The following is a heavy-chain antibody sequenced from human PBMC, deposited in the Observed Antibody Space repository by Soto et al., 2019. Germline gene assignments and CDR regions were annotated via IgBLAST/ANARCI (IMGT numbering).Heavy chain of an antibody. CDR3: ATDGDCTNGVCPAYYFDY. V-gene: IGHV1-69*12. D-gene: IGHD2-8*01. Sequence: QVQLVQSGAEVKKPGSSVKVSCKASGGTFSSYAISWVRQAPGQGLEWMGGIIPIFGTANYAQKFQGRVTITADESTSTAYMELSCLRSEDTAVYYCATDGDCTNGVCPAYYFDYWGQGTLVTVSS. J-gene: IGHJ4*02. CDR2: IIPIFGTA. CDR1: GGTFSSYA.